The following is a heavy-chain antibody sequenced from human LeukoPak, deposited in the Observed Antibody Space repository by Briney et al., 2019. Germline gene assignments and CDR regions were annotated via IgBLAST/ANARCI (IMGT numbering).Heavy chain of an antibody. CDR2: IYYSGST. J-gene: IGHJ4*02. V-gene: IGHV4-59*12. Sequence: PSETLSLTCTVSGGSISSYYWSWIRQSPGKELEWIGYIYYSGSTNYNPSLKSRVAISVDTSKNQFSLKVSSVTAADTAVYYCARDKYSSSAFDYWGQGTLVTVSS. D-gene: IGHD6-13*01. CDR1: GGSISSYY. CDR3: ARDKYSSSAFDY.